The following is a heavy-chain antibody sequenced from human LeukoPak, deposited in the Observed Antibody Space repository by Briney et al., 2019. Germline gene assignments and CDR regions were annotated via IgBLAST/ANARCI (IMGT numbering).Heavy chain of an antibody. CDR1: GYTFTGYY. Sequence: ASVKVSCKASGYTFTGYYMHWVRQAPGQGLEWMGWINPNSGGTNYAQKFQGRVTMTRDTSISTAYMELSRLRSDDTAVYYCARGPGRKRRGCSGWYCEGISYYYYMDVWGKGTTVTVSS. D-gene: IGHD6-19*01. J-gene: IGHJ6*03. CDR2: INPNSGGT. CDR3: ARGPGRKRRGCSGWYCEGISYYYYMDV. V-gene: IGHV1-2*02.